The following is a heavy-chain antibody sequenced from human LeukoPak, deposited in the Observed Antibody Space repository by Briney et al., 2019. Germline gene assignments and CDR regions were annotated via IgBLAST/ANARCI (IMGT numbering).Heavy chain of an antibody. D-gene: IGHD3-10*01. CDR1: GFTFSSYN. CDR2: ISSSSDYI. V-gene: IGHV3-21*01. J-gene: IGHJ6*04. CDR3: ARVAFGELWGMDV. Sequence: GGSLRLSCAASGFTFSSYNMNWVRQAPGKGLEWVSSISSSSDYIYYADSVKGRFTISRDSATNSLYLQMNSLRAEDTAVYHCARVAFGELWGMDVWGKGTTVTISS.